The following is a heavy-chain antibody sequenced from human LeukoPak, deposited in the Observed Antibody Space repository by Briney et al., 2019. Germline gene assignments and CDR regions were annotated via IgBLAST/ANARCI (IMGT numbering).Heavy chain of an antibody. CDR2: IRYDGSNK. CDR1: GFTFNSYG. CDR3: AKGGDIVATTYYFDY. V-gene: IGHV3-30*02. J-gene: IGHJ4*02. D-gene: IGHD5-12*01. Sequence: PGGSLRLSCAASGFTFNSYGMHWVRQAPGKGLEWVAFIRYDGSNKYYADSVKGRFTISRDNSKNTLYVQMNSLRAEDTAVYYCAKGGDIVATTYYFDYRGQGTLVTVSS.